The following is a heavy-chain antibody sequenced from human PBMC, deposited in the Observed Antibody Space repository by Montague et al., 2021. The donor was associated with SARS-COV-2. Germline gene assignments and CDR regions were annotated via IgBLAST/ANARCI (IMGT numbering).Heavy chain of an antibody. D-gene: IGHD5-12*01. CDR1: GFTFSSYA. J-gene: IGHJ6*02. V-gene: IGHV3-30*04. CDR3: ARDWDGYDLDYGMDV. Sequence: SLRFSCAASGFTFSSYAMHWVRQAPGKGLEWVAVISYDGSNKYYVDSVKGRFTISRDNSKNTLYLQMNSLRAEDTAVYYCARDWDGYDLDYGMDVWGQGTTVTVSS. CDR2: ISYDGSNK.